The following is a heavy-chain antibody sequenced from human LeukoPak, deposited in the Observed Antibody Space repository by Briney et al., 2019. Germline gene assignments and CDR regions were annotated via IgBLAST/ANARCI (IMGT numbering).Heavy chain of an antibody. V-gene: IGHV3-23*01. D-gene: IGHD6-6*01. Sequence: GGSLRLSCAASGFTFSSYAMSWVRQAPGKGLEWVSAISSSGDSTYYADSVKGRFTISRDNAKNSLHLQMNSLRAEDTAVYYCARGGWLVPYWGQGTLVTVSS. CDR3: ARGGWLVPY. CDR1: GFTFSSYA. J-gene: IGHJ4*02. CDR2: ISSSGDST.